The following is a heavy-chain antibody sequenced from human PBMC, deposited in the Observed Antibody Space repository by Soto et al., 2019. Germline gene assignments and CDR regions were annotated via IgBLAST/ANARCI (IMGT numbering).Heavy chain of an antibody. J-gene: IGHJ6*02. V-gene: IGHV3-20*04. Sequence: SLRLSCSASLFTFDDYGMSWVLHNPWKWLEWVSGINWNGGSTGYADSVKGRFTISRDNAKNSLYLQMNSLRAEDTALYYCARGWEPKARYYYYYSGMDVWGQGTTVTVSS. CDR2: INWNGGST. CDR1: LFTFDDYG. D-gene: IGHD1-26*01. CDR3: ARGWEPKARYYYYYSGMDV.